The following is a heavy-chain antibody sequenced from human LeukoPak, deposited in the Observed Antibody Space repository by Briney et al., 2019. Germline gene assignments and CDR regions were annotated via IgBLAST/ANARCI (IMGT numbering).Heavy chain of an antibody. CDR1: GGSISSYY. Sequence: SETLSLTCTVSGGSISSYYWSWIRQPPGKGLEWIGYIYYSGSTNYNPSLKSRVTISVDTSKNQFSLKLSSVTAADTAVYYCARHKYNWNPDDAFDIWGQGTMVTVSS. CDR3: ARHKYNWNPDDAFDI. V-gene: IGHV4-59*08. J-gene: IGHJ3*02. CDR2: IYYSGST. D-gene: IGHD1-20*01.